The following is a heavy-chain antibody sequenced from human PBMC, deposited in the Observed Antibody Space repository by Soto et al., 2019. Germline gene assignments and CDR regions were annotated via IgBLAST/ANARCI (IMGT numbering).Heavy chain of an antibody. J-gene: IGHJ4*02. CDR1: GFSLTTNGMS. CDR2: IDGNDQK. D-gene: IGHD3-16*01. Sequence: ESVPTLVNPTQTLTLTCTLSGFSLTTNGMSVTWIRQPPGKALEWLALIDGNDQKYYNSSLKTRLTLSKDTSKNHVVLTMTNMEPMDTGTHFCGRLLKGGTSDGIHIDCWGQ. V-gene: IGHV2-70*01. CDR3: GRLLKGGTSDGIHIDC.